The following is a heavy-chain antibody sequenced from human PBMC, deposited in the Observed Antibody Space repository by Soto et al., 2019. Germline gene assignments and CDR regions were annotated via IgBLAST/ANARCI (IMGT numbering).Heavy chain of an antibody. D-gene: IGHD1-7*01. V-gene: IGHV5-10-1*01. Sequence: LKISCKGSGYSFTSYWISWVRQMPGKGLEWMGRIDPSDSYTNYSPSFQGHVTISADKSISTAYLQWSSLKASDTAMYYCARLLITGTYDVGAFDIWGQGTMVTVSS. CDR3: ARLLITGTYDVGAFDI. CDR2: IDPSDSYT. J-gene: IGHJ3*02. CDR1: GYSFTSYW.